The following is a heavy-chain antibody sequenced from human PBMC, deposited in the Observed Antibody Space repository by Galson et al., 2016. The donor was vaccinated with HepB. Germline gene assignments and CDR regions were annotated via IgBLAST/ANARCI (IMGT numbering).Heavy chain of an antibody. V-gene: IGHV1-18*01. CDR2: ISTYNGNT. Sequence: SVKVSCKASGHGFTSYGISWVRQARGQGLEWMGWISTYNGNTNYEQKFKGRVTLTADISTSTAQMELRSLRSDDTAVYYCARDGTLSGSYYHFYGMDVWGQGTTVTVSS. D-gene: IGHD1-26*01. J-gene: IGHJ6*02. CDR3: ARDGTLSGSYYHFYGMDV. CDR1: GHGFTSYG.